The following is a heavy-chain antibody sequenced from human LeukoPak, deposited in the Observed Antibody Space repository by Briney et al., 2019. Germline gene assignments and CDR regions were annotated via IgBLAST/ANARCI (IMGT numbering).Heavy chain of an antibody. CDR2: IRRKSDGATT. D-gene: IGHD6-19*01. CDR1: GFAFGDYA. V-gene: IGHV3-49*03. Sequence: GGSLRLXCTASGFAFGDYAMSWFRQAPGKGLEWIAFIRRKSDGATTEYAASVKGRFTISRDDSKSIAYLQMNSLKTEDTAVYYCSRDISEWLAPIYLDYWGQGTPVTVSS. J-gene: IGHJ4*02. CDR3: SRDISEWLAPIYLDY.